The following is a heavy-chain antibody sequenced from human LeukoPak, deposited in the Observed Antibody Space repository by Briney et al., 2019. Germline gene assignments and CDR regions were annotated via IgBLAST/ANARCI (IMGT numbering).Heavy chain of an antibody. J-gene: IGHJ4*02. Sequence: GGSLRLSCAASGFTFSGYYMSRIRQAPGKGLEWVSYISSSGSTIYYADSVKGRFTISRDNAKNSLYLQMNSLRAEDTAVYYCARDLRGDGYNNFDYWGQGTLVTVSS. CDR3: ARDLRGDGYNNFDY. V-gene: IGHV3-11*01. CDR2: ISSSGSTI. D-gene: IGHD5-24*01. CDR1: GFTFSGYY.